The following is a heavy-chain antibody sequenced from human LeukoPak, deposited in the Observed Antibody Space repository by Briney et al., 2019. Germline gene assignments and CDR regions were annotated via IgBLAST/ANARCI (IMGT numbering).Heavy chain of an antibody. V-gene: IGHV3-74*01. D-gene: IGHD1-1*01. CDR1: GFAFTDYW. CDR3: ARATGTAPFDY. Sequence: GGSLRLSCAASGFAFTDYWMHWLRQAPGKGLVWVSRIGRDGSTRYSDSVKGRLTISRDNAKNTLYLQMNSLRAEDTAVYYCARATGTAPFDYWGQGTLVTVS. CDR2: IGRDGST. J-gene: IGHJ4*02.